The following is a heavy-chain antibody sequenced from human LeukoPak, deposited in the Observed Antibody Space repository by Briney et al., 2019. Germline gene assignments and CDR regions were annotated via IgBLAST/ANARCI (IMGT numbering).Heavy chain of an antibody. D-gene: IGHD6-13*01. V-gene: IGHV1-69*05. CDR3: ARDRGLGVAAGLDY. CDR1: GGTFSRYA. Sequence: SVKVSCKASGGTFSRYAISWVRQAPGQGLEWMGGIIPIFGTANYAQKFQGRVTITTDESTSTAYMELSSLRSEDTAVYYCARDRGLGVAAGLDYWGQGTLVTVSS. CDR2: IIPIFGTA. J-gene: IGHJ4*02.